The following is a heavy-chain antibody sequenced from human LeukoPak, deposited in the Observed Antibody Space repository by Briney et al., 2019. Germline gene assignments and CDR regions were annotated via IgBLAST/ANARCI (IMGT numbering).Heavy chain of an antibody. J-gene: IGHJ4*02. Sequence: GGSLRLSCAASGFTFSSYGMHWVRQAPGKGLEWVAVISYDGSNKYYADSVKGRLTISRDNSKNTLYLQMNSLRAEDTAVYYCAKDHYYDSSGGFDYWGQGTLVTVSS. CDR2: ISYDGSNK. D-gene: IGHD3-22*01. CDR3: AKDHYYDSSGGFDY. V-gene: IGHV3-30*18. CDR1: GFTFSSYG.